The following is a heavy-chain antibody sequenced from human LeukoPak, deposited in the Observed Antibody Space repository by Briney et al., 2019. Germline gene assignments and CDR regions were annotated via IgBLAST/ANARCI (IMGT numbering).Heavy chain of an antibody. V-gene: IGHV3-73*01. CDR3: TRPGGAVSGTQFDY. J-gene: IGHJ4*02. CDR1: GFTFSGAA. Sequence: GGSLRLSCAASGFTFSGAAMHWVRQASGKGLEWVGHIRSRSNSYATAYAASAKGRFTISRDDSKNTAYLQMNSLKTEDTAVYYCTRPGGAVSGTQFDYWGQGTLVTVSS. CDR2: IRSRSNSYAT. D-gene: IGHD6-19*01.